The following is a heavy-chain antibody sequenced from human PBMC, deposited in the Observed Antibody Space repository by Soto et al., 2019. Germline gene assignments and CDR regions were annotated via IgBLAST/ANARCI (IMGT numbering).Heavy chain of an antibody. J-gene: IGHJ6*02. D-gene: IGHD3-3*01. Sequence: VASVKVSCKASGGTFSSYAISWVRQAPGQGLEWMGGIIPIFGTANYAQKFQGRVTITADESTSTAYMELSSLRSEDTAVYYCARGTYYDFWSGYAPTYYYGMDVWGQGTTVTVSS. CDR1: GGTFSSYA. CDR3: ARGTYYDFWSGYAPTYYYGMDV. CDR2: IIPIFGTA. V-gene: IGHV1-69*13.